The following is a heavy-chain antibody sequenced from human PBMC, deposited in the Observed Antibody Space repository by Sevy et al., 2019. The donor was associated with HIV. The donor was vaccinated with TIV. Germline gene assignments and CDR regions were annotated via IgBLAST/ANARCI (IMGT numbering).Heavy chain of an antibody. V-gene: IGHV4-34*01. CDR3: ARGPNYYDSSGYYPTYYYYMDV. J-gene: IGHJ6*03. CDR2: INHSGST. CDR1: GGSFSGYY. Sequence: SETLSLTCAVYGGSFSGYYWSWIRQPPGKGLEWIGEINHSGSTNYNPSLKSRVTISVDTSKNQLSLKLSSVTAADTAVYYCARGPNYYDSSGYYPTYYYYMDVWGKGPTVTVSS. D-gene: IGHD3-22*01.